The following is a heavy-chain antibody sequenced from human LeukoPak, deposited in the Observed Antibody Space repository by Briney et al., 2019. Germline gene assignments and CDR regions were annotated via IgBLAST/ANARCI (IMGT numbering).Heavy chain of an antibody. V-gene: IGHV3-30-3*01. D-gene: IGHD6-19*01. J-gene: IGHJ3*02. CDR2: ISYDGSNK. Sequence: PGRSLRLSCAASGFTFSSYAMHWVRQAPGKGLEWVAVISYDGSNKYYADSVKGRFTISRDNSKNTLYLQMNSLRAEDTAVYYCARSSGWYLRDAFDIWGQGTMVTVSS. CDR3: ARSSGWYLRDAFDI. CDR1: GFTFSSYA.